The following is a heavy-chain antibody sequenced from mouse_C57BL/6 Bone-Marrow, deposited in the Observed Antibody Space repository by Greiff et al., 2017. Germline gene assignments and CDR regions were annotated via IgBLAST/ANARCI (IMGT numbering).Heavy chain of an antibody. Sequence: QVHVKQSGAELARPGASVKMSCKASGYTFTSYTMHWVKQRPGQGLEWIGYINPSSGYTKYNQKFKDKATLTADKSSSTAYMQLSSLTSEDSAGYYCARLGGFAYWGQGTLVTVSA. J-gene: IGHJ3*01. CDR1: GYTFTSYT. V-gene: IGHV1-4*01. CDR2: INPSSGYT. CDR3: ARLGGFAY.